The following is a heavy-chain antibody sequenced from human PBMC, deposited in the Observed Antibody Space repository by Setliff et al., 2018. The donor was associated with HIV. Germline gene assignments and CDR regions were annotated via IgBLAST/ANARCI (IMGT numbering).Heavy chain of an antibody. CDR3: ARGASGEYYFDY. D-gene: IGHD3-10*01. CDR1: GLTFNRYW. V-gene: IGHV3-7*03. CDR2: TKYDGSES. J-gene: IGHJ4*02. Sequence: GSLRLSCVASGLTFNRYWMSWVRQVPGKGLEWVSNTKYDGSESYYVDSVKGRFTISRDSSKNTLYLQMNSLRPDDTAVYYCARGASGEYYFDYWGQGTPVTVSS.